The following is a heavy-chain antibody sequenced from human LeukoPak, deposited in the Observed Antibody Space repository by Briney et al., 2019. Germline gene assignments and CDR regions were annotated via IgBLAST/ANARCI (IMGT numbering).Heavy chain of an antibody. J-gene: IGHJ3*02. CDR3: ARDNWAGYSSSWYPDAFDI. CDR1: GFTFSSYS. V-gene: IGHV3-21*01. Sequence: GGSLRLSCAASGFTFSSYSMNWVRQAPGKGLEWVSSISSSSSYIYYADSVKGRFAISRDNAKNTLYLQMNSLRAEDTAVYYCARDNWAGYSSSWYPDAFDIWGQGTMVTVSS. CDR2: ISSSSSYI. D-gene: IGHD6-13*01.